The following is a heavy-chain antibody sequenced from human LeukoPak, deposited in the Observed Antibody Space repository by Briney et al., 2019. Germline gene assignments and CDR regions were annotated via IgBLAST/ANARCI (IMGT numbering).Heavy chain of an antibody. CDR3: ATGGGWYVLYAFDI. V-gene: IGHV1-24*01. Sequence: ASVKVSCKVSGYTLTELSMHWVRRAPGKGLEWMGGFDPEDGETIYAQKFQGRVTMTEDTSTDTAYMELSSLRSEDTAVYYCATGGGWYVLYAFDIWGQGTMVTVSS. D-gene: IGHD6-19*01. CDR1: GYTLTELS. J-gene: IGHJ3*02. CDR2: FDPEDGET.